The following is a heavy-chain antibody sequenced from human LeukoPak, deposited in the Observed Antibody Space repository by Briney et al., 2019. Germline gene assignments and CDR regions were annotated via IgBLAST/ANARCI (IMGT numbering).Heavy chain of an antibody. D-gene: IGHD1-26*01. Sequence: ERSLRLSCAASGFTFSGYGMHWARQAPGKGLEWVAIISYDGSNQYYADSVKGRFTSSRDNSKNTLYLQMNSLRAEDTAVYYCAKRGSSGSYRYLEYWGQGTLVTVSS. J-gene: IGHJ4*02. CDR1: GFTFSGYG. CDR3: AKRGSSGSYRYLEY. V-gene: IGHV3-30*18. CDR2: ISYDGSNQ.